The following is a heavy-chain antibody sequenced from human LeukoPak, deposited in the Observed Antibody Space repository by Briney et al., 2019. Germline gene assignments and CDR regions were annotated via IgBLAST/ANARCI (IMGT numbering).Heavy chain of an antibody. CDR2: TYYRSKWYN. Sequence: SQTLSLTCAISGDSVSSNSAAWNWIRQSPSRGLEWLGRTYYRSKWYNDYAVSVKSRVTINPDTSKNQFSLQLNSVTPEDTAVYYCARALRCSSGWALDNWGQGTLVTVSS. CDR1: GDSVSSNSAA. CDR3: ARALRCSSGWALDN. D-gene: IGHD6-19*01. V-gene: IGHV6-1*01. J-gene: IGHJ4*02.